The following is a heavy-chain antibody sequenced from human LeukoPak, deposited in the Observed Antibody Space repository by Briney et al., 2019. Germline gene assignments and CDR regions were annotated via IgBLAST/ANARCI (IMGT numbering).Heavy chain of an antibody. CDR2: ITGNGVST. D-gene: IGHD3-22*01. V-gene: IGHV3-23*01. CDR1: GFTFSSYA. Sequence: GGSLRLSCAASGFTFSSYAMSWVRQAPGKGLEWVSAITGNGVSTFHTNSVKGRFTISRDNSKNTLYLQMNSLRAEDTAVYYCARESYYYDSSGYYNPLEIDYWGQGTLVTVSS. J-gene: IGHJ4*02. CDR3: ARESYYYDSSGYYNPLEIDY.